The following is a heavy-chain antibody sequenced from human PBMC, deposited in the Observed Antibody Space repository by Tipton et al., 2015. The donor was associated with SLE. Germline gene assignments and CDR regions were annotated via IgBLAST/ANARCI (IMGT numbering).Heavy chain of an antibody. CDR3: ARGARGPDY. Sequence: SLRLSCTASGFIFGDYAMSWFRQAPGKGLEWVGFIRSKVYGGTSDYAASVKGRFSISIDDSKRIAYLQMNSLKTEDTAVYYCARGARGPDYWGQGTLVTVSS. CDR1: GFIFGDYA. J-gene: IGHJ4*02. D-gene: IGHD6-6*01. V-gene: IGHV3-49*03. CDR2: IRSKVYGGTS.